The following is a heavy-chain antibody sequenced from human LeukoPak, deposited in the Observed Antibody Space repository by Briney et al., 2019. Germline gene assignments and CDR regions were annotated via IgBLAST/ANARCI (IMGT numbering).Heavy chain of an antibody. J-gene: IGHJ6*02. D-gene: IGHD6-6*01. Sequence: SVKVSCKASGYTFTSYAMHWVRQAPGQGLEWMGGIIPIFGTANYAQKFQGRVTITADESTSTAYMELSSLRSEDTAVYYCARGPRIAARPLIYYYGMDVWGQGTTVTVSS. CDR2: IIPIFGTA. CDR3: ARGPRIAARPLIYYYGMDV. CDR1: GYTFTSYA. V-gene: IGHV1-69*13.